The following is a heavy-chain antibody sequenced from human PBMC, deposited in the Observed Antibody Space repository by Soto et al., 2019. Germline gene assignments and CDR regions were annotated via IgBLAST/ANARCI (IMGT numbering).Heavy chain of an antibody. CDR2: ISNDGNDK. Sequence: QVQLAESGGGVVQPGTSLRLSCAASGFTFNNYGIHWVRQAPGKVLEWVAAISNDGNDKYYADSVKGRLTISRDNSKNTLYMQMNSLRTEDTALYYCAKDQGRAASHGIEWGQGTLVTVSS. CDR1: GFTFNNYG. D-gene: IGHD1-26*01. CDR3: AKDQGRAASHGIE. V-gene: IGHV3-30*18. J-gene: IGHJ3*01.